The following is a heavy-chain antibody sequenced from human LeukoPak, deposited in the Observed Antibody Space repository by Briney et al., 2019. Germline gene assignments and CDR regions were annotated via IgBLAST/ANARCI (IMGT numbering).Heavy chain of an antibody. V-gene: IGHV3-30*18. CDR1: GFTFSSYG. D-gene: IGHD3-10*01. Sequence: GRSLRLSCAVSGFTFSSYGMHWVRQAPGKGLEWVAVISYDGSNKYYADSVKGRFTISRDNSKNTLYLQMNSLRAEDTAVYYCAKDLGIYYYGLGRSGFDYWGQGTLVTVSS. CDR3: AKDLGIYYYGLGRSGFDY. CDR2: ISYDGSNK. J-gene: IGHJ4*02.